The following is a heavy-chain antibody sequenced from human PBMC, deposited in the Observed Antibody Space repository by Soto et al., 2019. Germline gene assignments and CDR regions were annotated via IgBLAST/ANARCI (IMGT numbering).Heavy chain of an antibody. Sequence: QLQLQESGSGLVKPSQTLSRTCAVSGGSISSGGYSWSWIRQPPGKGLEWIGNISHSGSTYYNPSLTSRVTISVDRSKNQCSLKLSSVTAADTAVYYWARAGGLGAVAADYWGQGTLVTVSS. J-gene: IGHJ4*02. V-gene: IGHV4-30-2*01. D-gene: IGHD6-19*01. CDR1: GGSISSGGYS. CDR3: ARAGGLGAVAADY. CDR2: ISHSGST.